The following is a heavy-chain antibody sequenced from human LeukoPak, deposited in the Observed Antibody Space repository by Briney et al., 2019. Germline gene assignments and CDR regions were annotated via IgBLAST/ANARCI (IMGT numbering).Heavy chain of an antibody. Sequence: GGSLRLSCAASGFTFSSYGMHWVRQAPGKGLEWVAVISYDGSNKYYADSVKGRFTISRDNSKNTLYLQMNSLRAEDTAVYYCAKPVGSYXEEDYYYGMDVWGQGTTVTVSS. CDR1: GFTFSSYG. D-gene: IGHD1-26*01. CDR3: AKPVGSYXEEDYYYGMDV. V-gene: IGHV3-30*18. CDR2: ISYDGSNK. J-gene: IGHJ6*02.